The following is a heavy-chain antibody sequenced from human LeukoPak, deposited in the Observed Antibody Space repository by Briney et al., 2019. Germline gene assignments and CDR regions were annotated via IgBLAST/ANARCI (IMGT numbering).Heavy chain of an antibody. V-gene: IGHV1-69*13. CDR3: ASAPRYTSSWPNNWFDP. Sequence: SVKVSCKASGGTFSSYAISWVRQAPGQGLEWMGGIIPIFGTANYAQKFQGRVTITADESTSTAYMELSSLRSEDTAVYFCASAPRYTSSWPNNWFDPWGQGTLVTVSS. CDR1: GGTFSSYA. CDR2: IIPIFGTA. D-gene: IGHD6-13*01. J-gene: IGHJ5*02.